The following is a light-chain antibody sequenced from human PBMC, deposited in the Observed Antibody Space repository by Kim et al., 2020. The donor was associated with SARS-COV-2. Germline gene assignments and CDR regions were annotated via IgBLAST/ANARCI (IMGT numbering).Light chain of an antibody. Sequence: AWGQTVRITCQGDSLRSYYASWYQQKPGQAPVLVIYGKNNRPSGIPDRFSGSSSGNTASLTITGAQAEDEADYYCNSRDSSGNLLVFGGGTQLTVL. CDR1: SLRSYY. CDR3: NSRDSSGNLLV. J-gene: IGLJ3*02. CDR2: GKN. V-gene: IGLV3-19*01.